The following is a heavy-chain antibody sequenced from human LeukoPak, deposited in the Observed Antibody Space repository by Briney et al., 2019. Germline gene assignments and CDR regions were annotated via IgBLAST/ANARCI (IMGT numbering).Heavy chain of an antibody. CDR1: DGSISGYY. CDR3: ARDSGGVAATPDAFDI. CDR2: IYYSGST. Sequence: PSETLSLTCTVSDGSISGYYCSWIRQPPGKGLEWIGYIYYSGSTNYNPSLKSRVTISVDTSKNQFSLKLSSVTAADTAVYYCARDSGGVAATPDAFDIWGQGTMVTVSS. J-gene: IGHJ3*02. V-gene: IGHV4-59*01. D-gene: IGHD2-15*01.